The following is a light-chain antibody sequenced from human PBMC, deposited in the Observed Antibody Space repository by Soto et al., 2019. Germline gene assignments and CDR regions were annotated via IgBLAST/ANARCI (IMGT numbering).Light chain of an antibody. CDR3: LQHNSYPRT. Sequence: EIWLAQSPATLSLSLGDSATLSCMAGQIFSLSLAWYQMRPGQPPRLLIYGASTRATSIPARFSGSGSGTDFTLTISSLQPEDFATYYCLQHNSYPRTFGQGTKVDIK. J-gene: IGKJ1*01. CDR1: QIFSLS. CDR2: GAS. V-gene: IGKV3D-15*01.